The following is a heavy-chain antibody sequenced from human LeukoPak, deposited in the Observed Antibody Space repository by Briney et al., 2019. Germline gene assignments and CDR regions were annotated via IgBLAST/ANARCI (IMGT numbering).Heavy chain of an antibody. CDR2: ISWDGGST. CDR3: AKDFRSVAFDI. Sequence: GGSLRLSCAASGFTFDDYTMHWVRQAPGKGLERVSLISWDGGSTYYADSVKGRFTVSRDNSKNSLYLQMNSLRTEDTALYYCAKDFRSVAFDIWGQGTMVTVSS. V-gene: IGHV3-43*01. J-gene: IGHJ3*02. CDR1: GFTFDDYT.